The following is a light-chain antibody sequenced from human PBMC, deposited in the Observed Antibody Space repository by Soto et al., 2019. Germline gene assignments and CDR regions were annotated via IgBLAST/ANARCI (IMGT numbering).Light chain of an antibody. J-gene: IGKJ3*01. CDR1: QSVSSNY. V-gene: IGKV3-20*01. CDR3: QQYGSSPFT. Sequence: EIVLTQSPGTLSLSPGERATLSCRASQSVSSNYLAWHQQKPGQAPRLLIYGASSRAAGIPDRFRGSGSGTDFTLNISRLEPEDFAVYYCQQYGSSPFTFGPGTKVEIK. CDR2: GAS.